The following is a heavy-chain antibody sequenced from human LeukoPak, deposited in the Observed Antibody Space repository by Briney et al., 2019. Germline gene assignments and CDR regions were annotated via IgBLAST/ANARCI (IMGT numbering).Heavy chain of an antibody. CDR3: AREVGGWVEVGVAVAGTTGPIDY. V-gene: IGHV3-7*01. Sequence: PGGSLRLSCAASGFTFTTYWMSWVRQAPGKGLEWVANIKQDGTEKYYVDSVKGRFTISRDNAKNSLYLQMNSLRVEDTAVYYCAREVGGWVEVGVAVAGTTGPIDYWGQGTLVTVSS. D-gene: IGHD6-19*01. CDR2: IKQDGTEK. CDR1: GFTFTTYW. J-gene: IGHJ4*02.